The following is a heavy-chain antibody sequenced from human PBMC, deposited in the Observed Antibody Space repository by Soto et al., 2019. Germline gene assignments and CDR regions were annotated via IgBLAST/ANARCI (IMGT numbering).Heavy chain of an antibody. V-gene: IGHV3-66*01. J-gene: IGHJ5*02. CDR3: ARGGESYPFDP. CDR2: IYRGGST. CDR1: GFTVSSDY. Sequence: GGSLRLSCAASGFTVSSDYMSWVRQAPGKGLEWVSVIYRGGSTYYSDSVKGRFTISRDNSKNTLYLQMNSLRAEDTAVYYCARGGESYPFDPWGQGILVTVSS.